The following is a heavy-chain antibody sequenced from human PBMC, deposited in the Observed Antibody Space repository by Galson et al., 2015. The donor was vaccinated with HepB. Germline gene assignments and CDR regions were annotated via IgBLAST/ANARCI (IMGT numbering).Heavy chain of an antibody. V-gene: IGHV3-30*18. CDR1: GFTFSSYG. CDR2: ISYDGSNK. D-gene: IGHD6-13*01. CDR3: AKASGGIAAAGADY. J-gene: IGHJ4*02. Sequence: SLRLSCAASGFTFSSYGMHWVRQAPGKGLEWVAVISYDGSNKYYADSVKGRFTISRDNSKNTLYLQMNSLRTEDTAVYYCAKASGGIAAAGADYWGQGTLVTVSS.